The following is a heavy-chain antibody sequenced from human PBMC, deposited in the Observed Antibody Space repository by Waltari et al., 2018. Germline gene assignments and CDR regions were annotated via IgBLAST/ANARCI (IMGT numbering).Heavy chain of an antibody. D-gene: IGHD3-10*01. Sequence: EVQLLESGGGLVQPGGSLRLSCAASGFTFSSYAMSWVRQAPGKGLEWVSAISGSGGSTYYADSVKGRFTISRDNSKNTLYLQMNSLRAEDTAVYYCAKDITMVRRAKTYYYGMDVWGQGTTVTVSS. CDR2: ISGSGGST. CDR3: AKDITMVRRAKTYYYGMDV. CDR1: GFTFSSYA. V-gene: IGHV3-23*01. J-gene: IGHJ6*02.